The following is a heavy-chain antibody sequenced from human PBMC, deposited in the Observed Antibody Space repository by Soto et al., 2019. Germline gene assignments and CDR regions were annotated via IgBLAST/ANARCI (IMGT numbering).Heavy chain of an antibody. Sequence: VQLVESGGGLVKPGGSLRLSCAASGFTFSSYSMNWVRQAPGKGLEWVSSISSSSSYIYYADSVKGRFTISRDNAKNSLYLQMNSLRAEDTAVYYCARAQRETGTHTSGMDVWGQGTTVTVSS. J-gene: IGHJ6*02. CDR1: GFTFSSYS. D-gene: IGHD1-1*01. CDR3: ARAQRETGTHTSGMDV. CDR2: ISSSSSYI. V-gene: IGHV3-21*01.